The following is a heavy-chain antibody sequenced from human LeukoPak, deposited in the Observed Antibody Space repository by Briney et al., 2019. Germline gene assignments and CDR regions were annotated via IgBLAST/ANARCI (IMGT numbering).Heavy chain of an antibody. CDR3: AKGAAPAATPYYYYYMDV. CDR2: ISGSGGST. CDR1: GFTFSSYA. J-gene: IGHJ6*03. V-gene: IGHV3-23*01. D-gene: IGHD2-2*01. Sequence: GGSLRLSCAASGFTFSSYAMTWVRQAPGKGLQWVSAISGSGGSTYYADSVKGRFTISRDNSKNTLYLQMNSLRAEDTAVYYCAKGAAPAATPYYYYYMDVWGKGTTVTISS.